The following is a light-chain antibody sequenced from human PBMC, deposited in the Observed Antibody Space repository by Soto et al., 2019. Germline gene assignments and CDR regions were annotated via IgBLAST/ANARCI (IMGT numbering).Light chain of an antibody. CDR2: VAS. V-gene: IGKV1-39*01. CDR3: QQSYTTPT. CDR1: QSINID. Sequence: DVQLTQSPSSLSASAGDRVTITCRASQSINIDLNWYQQKQGKAPRLLISVASKVQSGVPPRFSGSGSGTDFTLSINSLQPEDFATYYCQQSYTTPTFGGGTRVEVK. J-gene: IGKJ4*01.